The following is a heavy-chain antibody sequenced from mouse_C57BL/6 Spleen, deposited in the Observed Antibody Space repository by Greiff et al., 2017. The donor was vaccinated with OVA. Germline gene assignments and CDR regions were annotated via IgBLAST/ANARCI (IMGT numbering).Heavy chain of an antibody. CDR1: GYSFTGYY. D-gene: IGHD2-2*01. V-gene: IGHV1-42*01. J-gene: IGHJ2*01. Sequence: VQLQQSGPELVKPGASVKISCKASGYSFTGYYMNWVKQSPEKSLEWIGEINPSTGGTTYNQKFKAKATLTVDKSSITAYMQLKSLTSEDSAVYYCAIYYGYALDDWGQGTTLTVSS. CDR3: AIYYGYALDD. CDR2: INPSTGGT.